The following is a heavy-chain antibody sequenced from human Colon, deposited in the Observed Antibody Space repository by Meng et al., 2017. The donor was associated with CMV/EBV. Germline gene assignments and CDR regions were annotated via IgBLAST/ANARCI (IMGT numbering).Heavy chain of an antibody. Sequence: EGELGEAGGGLVQPGGSLRPSCAASGFTFSSKWMHWVRQGPGKGLVWVSRINTDGSTTYYADSVKGRFTISRDNAKNTLYLQMNSLRAEDTAVYYCASRDYWGQGTLVTVSS. V-gene: IGHV3-74*01. CDR3: ASRDY. CDR2: INTDGSTT. J-gene: IGHJ4*02. CDR1: GFTFSSKW.